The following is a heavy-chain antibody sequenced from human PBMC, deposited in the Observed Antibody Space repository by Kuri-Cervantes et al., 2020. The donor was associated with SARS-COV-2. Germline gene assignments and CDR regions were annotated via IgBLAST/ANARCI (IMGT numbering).Heavy chain of an antibody. J-gene: IGHJ6*03. D-gene: IGHD3-22*01. Sequence: SETLSPTCTVSGYSISSGYYWGWIRQPPGKGLEWIGSIYHSGSTYYNPSLKSRVTISVDTSKNQFSLKLSSVTAADTAVYYCARSGYYSRGVTYYYMDVWDKGTTVTVSS. V-gene: IGHV4-38-2*02. CDR3: ARSGYYSRGVTYYYMDV. CDR2: IYHSGST. CDR1: GYSISSGYY.